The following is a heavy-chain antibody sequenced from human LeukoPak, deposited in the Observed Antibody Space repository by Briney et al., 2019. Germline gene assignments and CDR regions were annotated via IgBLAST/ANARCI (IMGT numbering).Heavy chain of an antibody. CDR3: AREQSHGYNSRALDY. J-gene: IGHJ4*02. CDR2: IYYSGST. V-gene: IGHV4-59*01. D-gene: IGHD5-24*01. CDR1: GGSISSYY. Sequence: SETLSLTCTVSGGSISSYYWSWIRQPPGKGLEWIGYIYYSGSTNYNPSLKSRVTISVGTSKNQFSLKLSSVTAADTAVYYCAREQSHGYNSRALDYWGQGTLVTVSS.